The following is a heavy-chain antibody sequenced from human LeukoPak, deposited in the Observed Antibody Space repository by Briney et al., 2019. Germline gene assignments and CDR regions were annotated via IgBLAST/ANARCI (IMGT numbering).Heavy chain of an antibody. Sequence: GESLQISCKGSGYSFTSYWIGWVRQMPGKGLEWMGIIYPGDSDTRYSPSFQGQVTISANKSISTAYLQWSSLKASDTAMYYCAREYDILTGGNWFDPWGQGTLVTVSS. D-gene: IGHD3-9*01. CDR2: IYPGDSDT. J-gene: IGHJ5*02. CDR1: GYSFTSYW. CDR3: AREYDILTGGNWFDP. V-gene: IGHV5-51*01.